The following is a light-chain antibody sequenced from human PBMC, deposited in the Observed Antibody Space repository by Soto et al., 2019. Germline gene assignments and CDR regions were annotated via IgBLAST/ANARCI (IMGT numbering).Light chain of an antibody. CDR2: AAS. J-gene: IGKJ4*01. V-gene: IGKV1-39*01. CDR3: QQSNSAPLT. Sequence: DIQMTQAPSSLSASVGDRVTITCRASQSVTIYLNWYQQKPGKAPKLLIYAASSLQSGVPSRFSGSGSGTDFTLTISSLQPEDSASYFCQQSNSAPLTFGGGTKVEIK. CDR1: QSVTIY.